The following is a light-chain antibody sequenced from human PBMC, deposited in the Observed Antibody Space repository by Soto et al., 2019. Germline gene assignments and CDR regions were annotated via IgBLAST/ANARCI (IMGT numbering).Light chain of an antibody. CDR1: SSDVGGYNY. J-gene: IGLJ1*01. CDR3: CSYAGSNKV. CDR2: EVT. Sequence: QSALTQPPSASGSPGQSVTISCTGASSDVGGYNYVSWYQQHPGKAPKLMIYEVTKRPSGVPDRFSGSKSGNTASLTVSGLQAEDEADYYCCSYAGSNKVFGTGTKVTVL. V-gene: IGLV2-8*01.